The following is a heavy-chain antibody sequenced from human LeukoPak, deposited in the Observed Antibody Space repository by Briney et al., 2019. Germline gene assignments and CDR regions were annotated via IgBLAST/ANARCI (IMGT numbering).Heavy chain of an antibody. D-gene: IGHD3-9*01. V-gene: IGHV3-23*01. CDR2: ISGSGGST. Sequence: GGSLRLSCAASGFTFSSYGMSWVRQAPGKGLEWVSGISGSGGSTYYVDSVKGRFTISRDNSKNTLYLQMNSLRAEDTAVYYCAKAITYYDILTGYRPLYYFDYWGQGTLVTVSS. CDR3: AKAITYYDILTGYRPLYYFDY. CDR1: GFTFSSYG. J-gene: IGHJ4*02.